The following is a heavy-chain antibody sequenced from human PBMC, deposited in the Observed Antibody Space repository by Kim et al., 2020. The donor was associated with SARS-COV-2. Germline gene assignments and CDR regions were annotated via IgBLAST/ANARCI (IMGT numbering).Heavy chain of an antibody. V-gene: IGHV4-34*01. D-gene: IGHD6-13*01. Sequence: YDPSLESRVTISVDTSKNQFSLKLSSVTAADTAMYYCTRARRSIAAAVDYWGQGTLVTVSS. J-gene: IGHJ4*02. CDR3: TRARRSIAAAVDY.